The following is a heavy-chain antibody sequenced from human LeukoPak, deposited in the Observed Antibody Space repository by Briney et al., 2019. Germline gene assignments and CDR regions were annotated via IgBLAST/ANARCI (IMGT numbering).Heavy chain of an antibody. Sequence: ASVTVSCTASGYTFTSYDIHWVRQATGQGLEWMGWMNPNSGNTGYAQKFQGRVTMTRNTSISTAYMELSSLRSEDTAVYYCARGLGYDFWSGYMVWFDPWGQGTLVTVSS. CDR1: GYTFTSYD. V-gene: IGHV1-8*01. J-gene: IGHJ5*02. D-gene: IGHD3-3*01. CDR2: MNPNSGNT. CDR3: ARGLGYDFWSGYMVWFDP.